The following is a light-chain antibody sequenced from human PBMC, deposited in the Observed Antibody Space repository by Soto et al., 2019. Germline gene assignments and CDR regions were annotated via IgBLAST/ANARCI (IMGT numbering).Light chain of an antibody. J-gene: IGKJ4*01. CDR3: QQYDTWPLT. CDR2: GAS. CDR1: QSVSSN. V-gene: IGKV3-15*01. Sequence: EIVMTQSPATLSVSPGERATLSCRASQSVSSNLAWYQQKPGQAPRLLIYGASTRATGIPARFSGSGSGTEFTLTISSLQSEDFAVYYCQQYDTWPLTFGGGTVVEIK.